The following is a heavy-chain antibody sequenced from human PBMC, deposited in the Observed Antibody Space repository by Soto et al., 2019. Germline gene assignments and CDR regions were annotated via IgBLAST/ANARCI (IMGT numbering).Heavy chain of an antibody. Sequence: EVQLVESGGGLVQPGGSLRLSCAASGFTFNTYWMHWVRQAPGKGLVWVSRINNDASSTSYADSVKGRLTVSRDNAKNKLYMDLYNLRAEDTAVYHCASGGVAGGGTYYNDFWGRGTLVTVSS. J-gene: IGHJ4*02. CDR2: INNDASST. CDR3: ASGGVAGGGTYYNDF. D-gene: IGHD3-10*01. CDR1: GFTFNTYW. V-gene: IGHV3-74*01.